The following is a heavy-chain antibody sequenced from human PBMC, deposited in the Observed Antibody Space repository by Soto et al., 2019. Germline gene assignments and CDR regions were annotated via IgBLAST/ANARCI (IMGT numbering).Heavy chain of an antibody. CDR3: ARGGYGGLLFDY. J-gene: IGHJ4*02. CDR2: ISYDGSNK. Sequence: GGSLRLSCAASGFTFSSYAMHWVRQAPGKGPEWVAVISYDGSNKYYADSVKGRFTISRDNSKNTLYLQMNSLRAEDTAVYYCARGGYGGLLFDYWGQGTLVTVSS. V-gene: IGHV3-30-3*01. D-gene: IGHD4-17*01. CDR1: GFTFSSYA.